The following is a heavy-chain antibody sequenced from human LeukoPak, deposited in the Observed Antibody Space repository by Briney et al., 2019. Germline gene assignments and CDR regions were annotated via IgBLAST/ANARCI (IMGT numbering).Heavy chain of an antibody. CDR1: GGSLSGYY. J-gene: IGHJ6*02. Sequence: SETLSLTCAVYGGSLSGYYWSWIRQPPGKGLEWIGEINHSGSTNYNPSLKSRVTISVDTSKNQFSLKLGSVTAADTAVYYCARGREYYGSGRFYYYGMDVWGQGTTVTVSS. V-gene: IGHV4-34*01. CDR2: INHSGST. D-gene: IGHD3-10*01. CDR3: ARGREYYGSGRFYYYGMDV.